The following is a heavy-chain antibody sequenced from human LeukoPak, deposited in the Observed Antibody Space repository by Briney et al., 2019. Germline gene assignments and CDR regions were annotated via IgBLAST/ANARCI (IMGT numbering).Heavy chain of an antibody. J-gene: IGHJ3*02. CDR2: ISGSGGST. Sequence: PGGSLRLSCAASGFTFSCYAMSWVRQAPGKGLEWVSAISGSGGSTYYADSVKGRFTISRDNSKNTLYLQMNSLRAEDTAVYYCAKDTILSVGATEAFDIWGQGTMVTVSS. D-gene: IGHD1-26*01. CDR3: AKDTILSVGATEAFDI. CDR1: GFTFSCYA. V-gene: IGHV3-23*01.